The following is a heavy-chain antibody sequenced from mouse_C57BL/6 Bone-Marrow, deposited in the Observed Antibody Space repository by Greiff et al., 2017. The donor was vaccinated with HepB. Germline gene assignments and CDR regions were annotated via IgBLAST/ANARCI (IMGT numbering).Heavy chain of an antibody. CDR1: GFSLTSYG. J-gene: IGHJ3*01. Sequence: QVQLKESGPGLVQPSQSLSITCTVSGFSLTSYGVHWVRQSPGKGLEWLGVIWSGGSTDYNAAFISRLSISKDNSKSQVFFKMNSLQADDTAIYYCASPLYYGKSPWFAYWGQGTLVTVSA. CDR2: IWSGGST. CDR3: ASPLYYGKSPWFAY. V-gene: IGHV2-2*01. D-gene: IGHD2-1*01.